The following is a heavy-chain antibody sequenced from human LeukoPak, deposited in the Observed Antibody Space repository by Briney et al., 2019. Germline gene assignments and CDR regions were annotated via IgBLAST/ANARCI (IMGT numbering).Heavy chain of an antibody. D-gene: IGHD5-24*01. CDR1: GFTFSNYA. J-gene: IGHJ4*02. CDR2: ISASSYST. CDR3: AKASKTGYNVDTLDY. V-gene: IGHV3-23*01. Sequence: GGSLRLSCAASGFTFSNYAMSWVRQAPGKGLEWVSVISASSYSTSYADSVKGRFTISRDNSKNTLYLQMNSLRAENTAVYYCAKASKTGYNVDTLDYWGQGTLVTVSS.